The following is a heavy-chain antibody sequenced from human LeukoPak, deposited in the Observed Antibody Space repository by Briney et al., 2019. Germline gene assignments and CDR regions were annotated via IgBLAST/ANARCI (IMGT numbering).Heavy chain of an antibody. CDR1: GGSINTYY. D-gene: IGHD3-10*01. J-gene: IGHJ4*02. Sequence: PSETLSLTCTVSGGSINTYYWSWIRQTPGKGLEWIGYIYSSGGTKYNPSLKSRVGISVDTSKNQFSLKLSSVTAADTALYYCARQYGSYNPFDYWGQGTLVTVSS. CDR2: IYSSGGT. CDR3: ARQYGSYNPFDY. V-gene: IGHV4-59*08.